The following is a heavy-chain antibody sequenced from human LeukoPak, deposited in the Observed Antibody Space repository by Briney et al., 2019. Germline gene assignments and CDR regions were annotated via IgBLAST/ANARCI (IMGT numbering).Heavy chain of an antibody. CDR2: ISYDGSNK. V-gene: IGHV3-30-3*01. CDR1: GFTFSSYA. J-gene: IGHJ4*02. CDR3: ARTYSSSWIFDY. D-gene: IGHD6-13*01. Sequence: PGRSLRLSCAASGFTFSSYAMHWVRQAPGKGLEWVAVISYDGSNKYYADSVKGRFTISRDNSKNTLYLQMNSLRAEDTAVHYCARTYSSSWIFDYWGQGTLVTVSS.